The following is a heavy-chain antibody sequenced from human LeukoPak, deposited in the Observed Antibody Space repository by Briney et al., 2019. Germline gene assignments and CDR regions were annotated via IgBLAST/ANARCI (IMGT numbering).Heavy chain of an antibody. CDR1: GFTFSSFW. D-gene: IGHD5-12*01. CDR3: AGPRYSGYNLPDY. J-gene: IGHJ4*02. V-gene: IGHV3-7*01. Sequence: GGSLRLFCAASGFTFSSFWMLWVGQAPGKGREGVANIKQDGSEKYYVDSVKGRFTISRDNAKNSLYLQMNSLRAEDTAVYYCAGPRYSGYNLPDYWGQGTLVTVSS. CDR2: IKQDGSEK.